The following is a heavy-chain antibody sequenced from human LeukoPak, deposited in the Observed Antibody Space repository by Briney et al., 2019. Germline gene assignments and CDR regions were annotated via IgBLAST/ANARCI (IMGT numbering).Heavy chain of an antibody. CDR2: IYYSGST. D-gene: IGHD5-18*01. V-gene: IGHV4-31*03. Sequence: SETLSLTCTVSGGSISSGGYYWSWIRQHPGKGLEWIGYIYYSGSTYYNPSLKSRITISVDTSRNHFSLQLSSVTAADTALYYCARVTASFAYGMDVWGQGTTVIVSS. CDR1: GGSISSGGYY. J-gene: IGHJ6*02. CDR3: ARVTASFAYGMDV.